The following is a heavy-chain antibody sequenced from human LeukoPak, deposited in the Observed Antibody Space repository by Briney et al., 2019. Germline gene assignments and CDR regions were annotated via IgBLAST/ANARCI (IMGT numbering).Heavy chain of an antibody. CDR2: IIPIFGTA. CDR1: GGTFSSYA. CDR3: ARDPYGDYREGLFDP. Sequence: SVKVSCKASGGTFSSYAISWVRQAPGQGLEWMGGIIPIFGTANYAQKFQGRVTITADESTSTAYMELSSLRSEDTAVYYCARDPYGDYREGLFDPWGQGTLVTVSS. V-gene: IGHV1-69*01. D-gene: IGHD4-17*01. J-gene: IGHJ5*02.